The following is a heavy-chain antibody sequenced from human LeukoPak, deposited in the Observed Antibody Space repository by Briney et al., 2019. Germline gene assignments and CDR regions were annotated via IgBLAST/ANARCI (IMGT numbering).Heavy chain of an antibody. CDR3: AKDMRFDWTPYYFDY. V-gene: IGHV3-23*01. D-gene: IGHD3-9*01. CDR2: ISGSGGST. J-gene: IGHJ4*02. CDR1: GFTFSTYG. Sequence: PGGSLRLSCAASGFTFSTYGMSWVRQAPGKGLEWVSAISGSGGSTYYADSVKGRFTISRDNSKNTLYLQMNSLRAEDTAVYYCAKDMRFDWTPYYFDYWGQGTLVTVSS.